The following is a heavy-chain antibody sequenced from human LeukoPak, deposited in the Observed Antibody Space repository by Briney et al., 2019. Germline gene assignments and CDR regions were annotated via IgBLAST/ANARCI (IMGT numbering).Heavy chain of an antibody. V-gene: IGHV3-21*01. D-gene: IGHD2-15*01. J-gene: IGHJ6*03. CDR2: ISSSSNYI. Sequence: GGSLRLSCAASGFTFSSYSMNWVRQAPGKWLEWVSSISSSSNYIYCADSLKGRFIISRDNAKNSLYLQMNSLRAEATAVYYCARDHCXGGSCXXVWGKGTTVTXSS. CDR3: ARDHCXGGSCXXV. CDR1: GFTFSSYS.